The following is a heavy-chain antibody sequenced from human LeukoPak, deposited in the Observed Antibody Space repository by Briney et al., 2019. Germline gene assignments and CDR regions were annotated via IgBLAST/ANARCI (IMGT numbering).Heavy chain of an antibody. Sequence: SETLSLTCAVYGGSFSGYYWSWIRQPPGKGLEWIGEINHSGSTSYNPSLKSRVTISVDTSKNQFSLKLSSVTAADTAVYYCARGPPPSYDFWSGYYEGYYFDYWGQGTLVTVSS. J-gene: IGHJ4*02. D-gene: IGHD3-3*01. V-gene: IGHV4-34*01. CDR1: GGSFSGYY. CDR2: INHSGST. CDR3: ARGPPPSYDFWSGYYEGYYFDY.